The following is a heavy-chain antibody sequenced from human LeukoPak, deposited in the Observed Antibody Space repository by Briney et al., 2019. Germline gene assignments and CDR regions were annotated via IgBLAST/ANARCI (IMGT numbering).Heavy chain of an antibody. CDR2: ISSSGSTI. CDR3: ARVLVPAAFYYYYGMDV. J-gene: IGHJ6*02. V-gene: IGHV3-11*04. Sequence: PGGSLRLSCAASGFTFSDYYMSWIRQAPGKGLEWVSYISSSGSTIYYADSVKGRFTISRDNAKNSLYLQMNSLRAEDTAVYYCARVLVPAAFYYYYGMDVWGQGTTVTVSS. D-gene: IGHD2-2*01. CDR1: GFTFSDYY.